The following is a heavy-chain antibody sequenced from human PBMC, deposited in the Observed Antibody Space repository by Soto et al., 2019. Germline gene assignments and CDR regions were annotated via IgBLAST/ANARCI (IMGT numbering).Heavy chain of an antibody. CDR3: VKGEYYYDSSGYYPFDY. J-gene: IGHJ4*02. CDR2: ISINGGST. CDR1: GFTFSSYA. V-gene: IGHV3-64D*06. D-gene: IGHD3-22*01. Sequence: GGSLRLSCSASGFTFSSYAMHWVRQAPWKGLEYVSSISINGGSTHYADSVKGRFTISRDNSRNTQYLQMSSLRADDTAVYYCVKGEYYYDSSGYYPFDYWGQGTLVTVSS.